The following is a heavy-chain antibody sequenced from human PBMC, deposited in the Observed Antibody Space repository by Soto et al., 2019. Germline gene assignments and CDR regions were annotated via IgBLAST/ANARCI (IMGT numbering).Heavy chain of an antibody. J-gene: IGHJ4*02. CDR1: GGSFSGYY. Sequence: QVQLRQWGAGLLKPSETLSLTCAVYGGSFSGYYWSWIRQPPGKGLEWIGEINHSGSTNYNPSLKSRVTISVDTSKNQFSLKLSSVTAADTAVYYCARDVDTAMALDYWGQGTLVTVSS. D-gene: IGHD5-18*01. CDR2: INHSGST. CDR3: ARDVDTAMALDY. V-gene: IGHV4-34*01.